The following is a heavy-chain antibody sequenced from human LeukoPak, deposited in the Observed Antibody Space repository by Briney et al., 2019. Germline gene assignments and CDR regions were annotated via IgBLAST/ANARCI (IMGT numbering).Heavy chain of an antibody. CDR1: GFTFSSYG. Sequence: GGSLRLSCAASGFTFSSYGMHWVRQAPGKGLEWVAVISYDGSNKYYADSVEGRFTISRDNSKNTLYLQMNSLRAEDTAVYYCAKSGQKSFDYWGQGTLVTVSS. V-gene: IGHV3-30*18. J-gene: IGHJ4*02. CDR3: AKSGQKSFDY. CDR2: ISYDGSNK.